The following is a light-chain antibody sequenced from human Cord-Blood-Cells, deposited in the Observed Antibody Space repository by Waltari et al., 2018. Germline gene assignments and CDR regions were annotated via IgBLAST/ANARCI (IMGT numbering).Light chain of an antibody. J-gene: IGLJ3*02. V-gene: IGLV2-14*03. CDR1: GSEVGGLNH. CDR2: DVS. CDR3: SSYTSSSTLV. Sequence: QFALTQVASVSGCPLQSISILGTVTGSEVGGLNHVFWYQQHPGKAPKLMIYDVSNRPSGVSNRVSGSKSGNTASLTISGLQAEDEADYYCSSYTSSSTLVFGGGTKLTVL.